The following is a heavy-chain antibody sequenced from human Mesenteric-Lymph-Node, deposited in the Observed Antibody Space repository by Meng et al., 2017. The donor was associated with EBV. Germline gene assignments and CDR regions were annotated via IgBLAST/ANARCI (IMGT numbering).Heavy chain of an antibody. Sequence: QVPLVQAGAEVKKPGASVTVSCKTSGYTFIAYSMFWVRQAPGQGLEWMGRIDPHSGATNYAQNFQGRVTLTRDTSISTAYMELNSLKSDDTAVYYCARRQQLTNWFDPWGQGTLVTVSS. D-gene: IGHD6-13*01. CDR3: ARRQQLTNWFDP. V-gene: IGHV1-2*06. J-gene: IGHJ5*02. CDR2: IDPHSGAT. CDR1: GYTFIAYS.